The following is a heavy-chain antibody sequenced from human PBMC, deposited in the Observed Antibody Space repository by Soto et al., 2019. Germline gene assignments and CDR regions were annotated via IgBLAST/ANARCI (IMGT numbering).Heavy chain of an antibody. Sequence: QVQLVQSGIEVKKPGASVKVSCKASGYTFTSYGISWVRQAPGQGLAWMGWISTYNGTTNYAQHLQGRVTMTTDTSTSTVYMELWSLGSDDTAVYYCVIDGVGATTVDYWGRGTLVTVSS. CDR2: ISTYNGTT. J-gene: IGHJ4*02. CDR1: GYTFTSYG. CDR3: VIDGVGATTVDY. V-gene: IGHV1-18*01. D-gene: IGHD1-26*01.